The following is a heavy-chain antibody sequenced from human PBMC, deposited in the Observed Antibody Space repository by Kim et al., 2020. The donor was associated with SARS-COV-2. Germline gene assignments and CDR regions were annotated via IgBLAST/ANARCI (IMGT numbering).Heavy chain of an antibody. J-gene: IGHJ5*02. Sequence: ASVKVSCKASGYTFTGYYMHWVRQAPGQGLEWMGRINPNSGGTNYAQKFQGRVTMTRDTSISTAYMELSRLRSDDTAVYYCARVCIAVAGRGGNWFDPWGQGTLVTVSS. CDR2: INPNSGGT. D-gene: IGHD6-19*01. V-gene: IGHV1-2*06. CDR1: GYTFTGYY. CDR3: ARVCIAVAGRGGNWFDP.